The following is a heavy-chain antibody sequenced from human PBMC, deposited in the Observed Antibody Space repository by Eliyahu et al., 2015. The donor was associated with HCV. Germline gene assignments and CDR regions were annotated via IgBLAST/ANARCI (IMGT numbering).Heavy chain of an antibody. V-gene: IGHV2-5*01. CDR3: AHRDRVELVWWELPGGGWFDP. CDR2: IYWNDDK. Sequence: QITLKESGPTLVKPTQTLTLTCTFSGFSLSTGGVGVGWIRQPPGKALEWLALIYWNDDKRYSPSLKSRLTITKDTSKNQVVLTMTNMDPVDTATYYCAHRDRVELVWWELPGGGWFDPWGQGTLVTVSS. CDR1: GFSLSTGGVG. J-gene: IGHJ5*02. D-gene: IGHD1-26*01.